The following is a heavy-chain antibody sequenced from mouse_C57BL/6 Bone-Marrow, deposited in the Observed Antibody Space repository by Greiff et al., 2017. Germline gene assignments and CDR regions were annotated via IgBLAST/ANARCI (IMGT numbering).Heavy chain of an antibody. D-gene: IGHD2-2*01. CDR3: ARYGYDDYYAMDY. Sequence: QVQLQQPGAELVKPGASVKLSCKASGYTFTSYRMHWVKQRPGPGLEWIGMIHPNSGSTNYNEQFKSKATLTVDNSSCTAYMQLSILTSEDSAVDYCARYGYDDYYAMDYWGQGTSVTVSS. CDR1: GYTFTSYR. CDR2: IHPNSGST. J-gene: IGHJ4*01. V-gene: IGHV1-64*01.